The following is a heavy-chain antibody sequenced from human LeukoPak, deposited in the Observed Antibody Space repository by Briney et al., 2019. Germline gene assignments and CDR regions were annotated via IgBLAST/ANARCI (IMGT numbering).Heavy chain of an antibody. Sequence: PGGSLRFSCAALGFTFSSYGMHWVGQAQGKGLEWVAVISYDGSNKYYADSVKGRFTISRDNSKNTLYLQMNSLRAEDTAVYYCAKDRADYDFWSGYYKGAHYGMDVWGQGTAVTVSS. CDR2: ISYDGSNK. D-gene: IGHD3-3*01. V-gene: IGHV3-30*18. CDR1: GFTFSSYG. J-gene: IGHJ6*02. CDR3: AKDRADYDFWSGYYKGAHYGMDV.